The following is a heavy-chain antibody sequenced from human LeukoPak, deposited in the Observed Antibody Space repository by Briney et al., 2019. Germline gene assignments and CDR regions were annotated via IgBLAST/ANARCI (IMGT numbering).Heavy chain of an antibody. V-gene: IGHV4-31*01. CDR1: GGSMSSGGYY. CDR3: ASSVPMFEGYYYGMDV. J-gene: IGHJ6*02. Sequence: PSETLSLTCTVSGGSMSSGGYYWRWIRQHPGKGLEWIGYIYYSGSSYSNPSLKSLLTISVDTSKTHFSLKLSSVTAADTAVYYCASSVPMFEGYYYGMDVWGQGTTVTVSS. CDR2: IYYSGSS. D-gene: IGHD3-10*02.